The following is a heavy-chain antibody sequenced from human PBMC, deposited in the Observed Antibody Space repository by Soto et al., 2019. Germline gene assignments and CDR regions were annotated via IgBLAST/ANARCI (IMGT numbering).Heavy chain of an antibody. CDR2: IIPIFGTA. CDR1: GGTFSSYA. J-gene: IGHJ4*02. Sequence: ASVKVSCKASGGTFSSYAISWVRQAPEQGLEWMGGIIPIFGTANYAQKFQGRVTITADESTSTAYMELSSLRSEDTAVYYCASIAAAVEGPFDYWGQGTLVTVSS. D-gene: IGHD6-13*01. V-gene: IGHV1-69*13. CDR3: ASIAAAVEGPFDY.